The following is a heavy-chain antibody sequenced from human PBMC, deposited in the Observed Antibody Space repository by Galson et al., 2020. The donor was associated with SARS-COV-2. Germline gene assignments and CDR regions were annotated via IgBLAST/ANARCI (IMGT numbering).Heavy chain of an antibody. Sequence: SQASETLSLTCAVYGGSFSDYYWSWIRQSPGRGLEWIGEITHSGSTSYNPSLKSRVTISVDTSKNQFSLKMRSVTAADTAVYYCARGTRDITKIVVVMTSVSGYFDHWGQGALVTVSS. J-gene: IGHJ4*03. D-gene: IGHD3-22*01. CDR3: ARGTRDITKIVVVMTSVSGYFDH. CDR2: ITHSGST. V-gene: IGHV4-34*01. CDR1: GGSFSDYY.